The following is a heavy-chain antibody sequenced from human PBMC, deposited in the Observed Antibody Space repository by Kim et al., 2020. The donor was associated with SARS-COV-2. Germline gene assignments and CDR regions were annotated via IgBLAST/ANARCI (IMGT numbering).Heavy chain of an antibody. D-gene: IGHD6-13*01. CDR3: ARMRAAAGTGPWFDP. CDR2: IYYSGST. Sequence: SETLSLTCTVSGGSISSYYWSWIRQPPGKGLEWIGYIYYSGSTNYNPSLKSRVTISVDTSKNQFSLKLSSVTAADTAVYYCARMRAAAGTGPWFDPWGQGTLVTVSS. CDR1: GGSISSYY. V-gene: IGHV4-59*13. J-gene: IGHJ5*02.